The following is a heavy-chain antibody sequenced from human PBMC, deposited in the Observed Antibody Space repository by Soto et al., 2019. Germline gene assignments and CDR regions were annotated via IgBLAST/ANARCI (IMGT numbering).Heavy chain of an antibody. J-gene: IGHJ6*02. CDR3: ARLRDIVVVQYYYYYGMDV. CDR2: IYYSGST. D-gene: IGHD2-2*01. V-gene: IGHV4-39*01. CDR1: GGSISSSSYY. Sequence: PSETLSLTCTVSGGSISSSSYYWGWIRQPPGKGLEWIGSIYYSGSTYYNPSLKSRVTISVDTSKNQFSLKLSSVTAADTAVYYCARLRDIVVVQYYYYYGMDVWGQGTTVTVS.